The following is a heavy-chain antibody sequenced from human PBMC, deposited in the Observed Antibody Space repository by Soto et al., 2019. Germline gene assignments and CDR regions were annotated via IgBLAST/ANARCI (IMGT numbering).Heavy chain of an antibody. D-gene: IGHD3-16*01. V-gene: IGHV3-11*01. CDR2: ISESGGTK. CDR3: ARAVEGMIRVVTLPGVDV. CDR1: GFTFSSYS. Sequence: PGGSLRISSVASGFTFSSYSMSWARQATGKGLEWVSHISESGGTKYFADSVKGRFTVSRDNAQKSLYLQLNRLRAEDTVVYYCARAVEGMIRVVTLPGVDVWGQGTTVTVSS. J-gene: IGHJ6*02.